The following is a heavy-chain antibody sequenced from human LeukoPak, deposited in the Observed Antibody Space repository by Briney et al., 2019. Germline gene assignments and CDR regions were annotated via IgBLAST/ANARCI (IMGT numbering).Heavy chain of an antibody. J-gene: IGHJ4*02. V-gene: IGHV3-7*01. Sequence: GGSLRLSCEASNYWMSCFRQAPGQGLEGVANIKQDGSVQYYVDSVKGRFTISRDNAKNAMYLQMNSLRAEDTAVYYCARDRGYFDNWGQGTLVTVSS. CDR1: NYW. CDR2: IKQDGSVQ. CDR3: ARDRGYFDN.